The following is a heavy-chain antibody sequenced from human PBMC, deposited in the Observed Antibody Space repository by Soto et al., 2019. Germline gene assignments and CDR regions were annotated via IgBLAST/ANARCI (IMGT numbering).Heavy chain of an antibody. Sequence: SETLSLTCTVSGGSISSYYWSWIRQPPGKGLEWIGYIYYSGSTNYNPSLKSRVTISVDTSKNQFSLKLSSVTAADTAVYYCARLNIGNWFDPWGQGTLVTVSS. CDR2: IYYSGST. D-gene: IGHD2-15*01. V-gene: IGHV4-59*08. J-gene: IGHJ5*02. CDR3: ARLNIGNWFDP. CDR1: GGSISSYY.